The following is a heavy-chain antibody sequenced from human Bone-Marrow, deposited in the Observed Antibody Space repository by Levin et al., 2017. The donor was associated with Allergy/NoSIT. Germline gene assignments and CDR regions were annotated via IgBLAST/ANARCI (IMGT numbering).Heavy chain of an antibody. D-gene: IGHD1-14*01. Sequence: GESLKISCAASGFTVSSSYMSWVRQAPGKGLEWVAVVYSGGSAYYVDSVKGRFTSSRDNSRNTVYLQMNSLRAEDTAVYYCARSSEKDYWGQGTLVTVSS. V-gene: IGHV3-53*01. CDR2: VYSGGSA. CDR1: GFTVSSSY. J-gene: IGHJ4*02. CDR3: ARSSEKDY.